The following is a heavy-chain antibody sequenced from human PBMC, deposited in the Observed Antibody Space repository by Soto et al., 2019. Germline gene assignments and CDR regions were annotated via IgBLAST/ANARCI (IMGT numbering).Heavy chain of an antibody. CDR2: INPNSGGT. J-gene: IGHJ5*02. CDR1: GYTFTGYY. D-gene: IGHD3-10*01. V-gene: IGHV1-2*02. Sequence: ASVKVSCKASGYTFTGYYMHWVRQAPGQGLEWMGWINPNSGGTNYAEKCQGRVTMTRDTSISTAYMELSRLRSDDTAVYYCARTIGGNWFDPWGQGTLVTVSS. CDR3: ARTIGGNWFDP.